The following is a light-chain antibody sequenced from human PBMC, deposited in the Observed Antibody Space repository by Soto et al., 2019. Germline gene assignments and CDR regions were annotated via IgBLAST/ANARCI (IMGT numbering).Light chain of an antibody. CDR1: LSVSSY. CDR3: QQYNNWPPIT. V-gene: IGKV3D-15*01. J-gene: IGKJ5*01. CDR2: DAS. Sequence: EIVLTQSPATLSLSPGERATLSCRASLSVSSYLAWYQQKPGQAPRLLIYDASTRATGVPARFSGSGSGTEFTLTISSLQSEDFAVYYCQQYNNWPPITFGQGTRLEIK.